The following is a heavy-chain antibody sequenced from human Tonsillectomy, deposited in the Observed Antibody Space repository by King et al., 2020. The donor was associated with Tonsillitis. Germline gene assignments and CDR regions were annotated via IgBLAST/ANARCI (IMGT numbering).Heavy chain of an antibody. Sequence: VQLQESGPGLVKPSETLSLTCTVSGGSINSDYWSWIRQPPGRGLDWIGCIYYSGSTDYNPSLKSRVTISVDTSKNQFSRQLDSVTAADTAVYYCARGRVAVAGFDYWGQGTLVTVSS. J-gene: IGHJ4*02. CDR1: GGSINSDY. D-gene: IGHD6-19*01. CDR2: IYYSGST. CDR3: ARGRVAVAGFDY. V-gene: IGHV4-59*01.